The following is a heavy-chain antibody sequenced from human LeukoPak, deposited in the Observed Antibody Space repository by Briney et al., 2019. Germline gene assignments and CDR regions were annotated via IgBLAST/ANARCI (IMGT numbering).Heavy chain of an antibody. CDR2: IYHSGST. CDR1: SGSISSSNW. V-gene: IGHV4-4*02. Sequence: SGTLSLTCAVSSGSISSSNWWSWVRQPPGKGLEWIGEIYHSGSTNYNPSLKSRVTISVDKSKNQFSLKLSSVTAADTAVYYCARDGRVRGARYYGMDVWGKGTTVTVSS. J-gene: IGHJ6*04. D-gene: IGHD3-10*01. CDR3: ARDGRVRGARYYGMDV.